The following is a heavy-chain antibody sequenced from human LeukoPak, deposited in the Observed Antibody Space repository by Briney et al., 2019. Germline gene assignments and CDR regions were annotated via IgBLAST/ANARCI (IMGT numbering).Heavy chain of an antibody. CDR3: TTDPYHSGSYPTYFDY. V-gene: IGHV3-15*01. CDR2: IKSKTDGGTT. CDR1: GFTFSDAW. D-gene: IGHD1-26*01. J-gene: IGHJ4*02. Sequence: GGSLRLSCAASGFTFSDAWMSWVRQAPGKGLEWVGRIKSKTDGGTTDYAAPVKGRFTISRDDSKNTLYLQMNSLKTEDTAVYYCTTDPYHSGSYPTYFDYWGQGTLVTVSS.